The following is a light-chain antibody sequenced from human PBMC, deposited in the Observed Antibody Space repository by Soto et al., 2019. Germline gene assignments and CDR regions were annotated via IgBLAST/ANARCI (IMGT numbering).Light chain of an antibody. V-gene: IGKV3-20*01. CDR3: QQYGSSPPT. CDR1: QSVSSSY. J-gene: IGKJ1*01. CDR2: GAS. Sequence: EIVLTQSPGTLSLSPGERATLSCRASQSVSSSYLAWYQQKPGQAPRLLSYGASSRATGIPDRFSGSGSGTDFTLTISRLEPEDFAVYYCQQYGSSPPTCGQGTKVEL.